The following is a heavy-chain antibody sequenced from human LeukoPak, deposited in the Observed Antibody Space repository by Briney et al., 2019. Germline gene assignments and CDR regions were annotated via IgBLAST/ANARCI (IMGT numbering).Heavy chain of an antibody. Sequence: PGGSLRLSCAASGFNFIDYSMNWVRQAPGKGLEWISYIGISSGNTNYADSVKGRFTISRDKSRNSLYLQMNSLRVEDTAMYYCARDHRYAFDNWGHGTLVTVSS. J-gene: IGHJ4*01. CDR1: GFNFIDYS. V-gene: IGHV3-48*01. CDR3: ARDHRYAFDN. D-gene: IGHD5-12*01. CDR2: IGISSGNT.